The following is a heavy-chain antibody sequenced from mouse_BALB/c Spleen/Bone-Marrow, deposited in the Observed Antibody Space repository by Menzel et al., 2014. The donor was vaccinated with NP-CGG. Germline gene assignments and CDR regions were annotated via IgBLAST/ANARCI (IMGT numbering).Heavy chain of an antibody. Sequence: VQLKESGPGLVKPSQSLSLTCSVTGYSITSGYYWNWIRQFPGNKLEWMGYISYDGSNNYNPSLKNRISITRDTSKNQFFLKLNSVTTEATATYYCARGGTFDYWGQGTTLTVSS. V-gene: IGHV3-6*02. CDR1: GYSITSGYY. CDR3: ARGGTFDY. J-gene: IGHJ2*01. CDR2: ISYDGSN. D-gene: IGHD3-1*01.